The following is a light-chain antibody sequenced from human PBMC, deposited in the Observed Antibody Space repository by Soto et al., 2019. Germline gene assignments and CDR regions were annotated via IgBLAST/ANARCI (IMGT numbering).Light chain of an antibody. J-gene: IGKJ2*01. CDR2: DAS. V-gene: IGKV3-15*01. Sequence: EIVLTHSPATLSVSPGERATLSCRASQSVGSNLAWYQQRPGQPPRLLIYDASTRATDIPARFSGGGSGTEFTLTICSLLSQYFAVHCCQVNKNWPYTFGQGTKLQIK. CDR3: QVNKNWPYT. CDR1: QSVGSN.